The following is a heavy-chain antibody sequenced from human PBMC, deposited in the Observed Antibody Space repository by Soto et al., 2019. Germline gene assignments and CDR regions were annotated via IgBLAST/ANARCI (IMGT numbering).Heavy chain of an antibody. J-gene: IGHJ2*01. CDR1: GGTFSSYT. V-gene: IGHV1-69*02. CDR2: IIPILGIA. Sequence: QVQLVQSGAAVKKPGSSVKVSCKASGGTFSSYTISWVRQAPGQGLEWMGRIIPILGIANYAQKFQGRVTITADKSTSTAYMELSSLRSEATAVYYCARGRAYYDSNWYFDLWGRGTLVTVSS. D-gene: IGHD3-22*01. CDR3: ARGRAYYDSNWYFDL.